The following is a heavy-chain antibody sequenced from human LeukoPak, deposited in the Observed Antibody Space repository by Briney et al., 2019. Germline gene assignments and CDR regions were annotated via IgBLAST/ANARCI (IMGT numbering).Heavy chain of an antibody. CDR3: ARLYYDSSAGH. D-gene: IGHD3-22*01. CDR2: IYYSGST. CDR1: GGSISSSSYY. V-gene: IGHV4-39*01. Sequence: SETLSLTCTVSGGSISSSSYYWGWIRQPPGKGLEWIGSIYYSGSTYYNTSLKSRVTISVDTSKNQFSLKLSSVTAADTAVYYCARLYYDSSAGHWGQGTLVTVSS. J-gene: IGHJ1*01.